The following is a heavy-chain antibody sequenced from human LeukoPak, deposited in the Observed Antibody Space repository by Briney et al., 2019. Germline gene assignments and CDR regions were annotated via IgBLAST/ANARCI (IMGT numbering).Heavy chain of an antibody. CDR3: ARVRGNSCDY. CDR2: IRGDTGDT. CDR1: GYRLSDYY. J-gene: IGHJ4*02. Sequence: ASVTVSCKTSGYRLSDYYMHWVRQAPGQGLEWMGWIRGDTGDTDSPQKFQGRVPMTRDTSTNTAYMELSRLRYDDTAMYFCARVRGNSCDYWGQGTLVTVSS. D-gene: IGHD6-13*01. V-gene: IGHV1-2*02.